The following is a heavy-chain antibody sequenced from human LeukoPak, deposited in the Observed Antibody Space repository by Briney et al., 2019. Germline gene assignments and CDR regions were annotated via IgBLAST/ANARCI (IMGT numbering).Heavy chain of an antibody. CDR3: YYVSGSYYRLFY. V-gene: IGHV3-74*01. Sequence: GGPLRLSCGASGFTFGTYWMHWVRQAPGKGLVWVSGINSDGGTTTYADSVKGRFTISRDNAKNTLYLQMNNLRAEDTANATDYYVSGSYYRLFYWGQGTLVTVSS. CDR1: GFTFGTYW. CDR2: INSDGGTT. J-gene: IGHJ4*02. D-gene: IGHD3-10*01.